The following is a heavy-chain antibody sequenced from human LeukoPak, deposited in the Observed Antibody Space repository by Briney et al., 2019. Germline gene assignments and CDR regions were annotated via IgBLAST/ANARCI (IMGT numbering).Heavy chain of an antibody. CDR2: IYHSGST. D-gene: IGHD6-13*01. CDR3: AKHSSSWYEPSRDYYYYMDV. CDR1: GYSISSGYY. V-gene: IGHV4-38-2*01. J-gene: IGHJ6*03. Sequence: SETLSLTCAVSGYSISSGYYWGWIRQPPGKGLGWIGSIYHSGSTYYNPSLKSRVTISVDTSKNQFSLKLSSVTAADTAVYYCAKHSSSWYEPSRDYYYYMDVWGKGTTVTVSS.